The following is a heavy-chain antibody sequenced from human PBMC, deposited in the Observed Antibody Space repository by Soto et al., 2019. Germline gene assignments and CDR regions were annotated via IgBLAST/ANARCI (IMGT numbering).Heavy chain of an antibody. Sequence: SETLSLTCTVSGGSISSGGYYWRWIRQHPGKGLEWIGYIYYSGSTYYNPSLKSRVTISVDTSKNQFSLKLSSVTAADTAVYYCARVTGSSGYPYFDYWGQGTLVTVSS. CDR1: GGSISSGGYY. CDR3: ARVTGSSGYPYFDY. D-gene: IGHD3-22*01. J-gene: IGHJ4*02. CDR2: IYYSGST. V-gene: IGHV4-31*03.